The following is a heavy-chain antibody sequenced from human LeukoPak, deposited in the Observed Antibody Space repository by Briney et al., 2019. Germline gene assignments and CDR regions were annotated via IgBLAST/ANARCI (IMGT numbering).Heavy chain of an antibody. CDR3: ARVLLLPWYYYYGMDV. V-gene: IGHV3-48*03. J-gene: IGHJ6*02. CDR2: ISSSGSTI. CDR1: GFTFSSYE. D-gene: IGHD3-3*01. Sequence: GGSLRLSCAASGFTFSSYEMTWVRQAPGKGLEWVSYISSSGSTIYYADSVKGRFTISRDNAKNSLYLQMNSLRAEDTAVYYCARVLLLPWYYYYGMDVWGQGTTVTVSS.